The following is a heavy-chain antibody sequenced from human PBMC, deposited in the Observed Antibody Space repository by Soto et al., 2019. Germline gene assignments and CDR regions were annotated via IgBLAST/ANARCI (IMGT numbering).Heavy chain of an antibody. Sequence: SETLSLTCTVSGGSISSGGYYWSWIRQHPGKGLEWIGYIYYSGSTYYNPSLKSRVTISVDTSKNQFSLKLSSVTAADTAVYYCASGPRDAFDIWGQGTMVTVSS. J-gene: IGHJ3*02. CDR3: ASGPRDAFDI. CDR1: GGSISSGGYY. CDR2: IYYSGST. V-gene: IGHV4-31*03.